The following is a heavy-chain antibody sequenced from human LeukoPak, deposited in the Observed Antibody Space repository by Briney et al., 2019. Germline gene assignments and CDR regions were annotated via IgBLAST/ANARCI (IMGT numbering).Heavy chain of an antibody. CDR2: INHSGST. D-gene: IGHD3-10*01. Sequence: SETLSLTCAVYGGSFSGYYWSWIRQPPGKGLEWIGEINHSGSTNYNPSLKSRVTISVDTSKNQFSLKLSSVTAADTAVYYCARDQDSGGTDYYYYGMDVWGQGTTVTVSS. J-gene: IGHJ6*02. V-gene: IGHV4-34*01. CDR3: ARDQDSGGTDYYYYGMDV. CDR1: GGSFSGYY.